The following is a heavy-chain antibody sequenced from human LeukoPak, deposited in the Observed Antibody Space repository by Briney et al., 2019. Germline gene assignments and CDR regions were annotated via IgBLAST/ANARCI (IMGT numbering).Heavy chain of an antibody. CDR2: IIPIFGTA. CDR1: GGTFNTYP. CDR3: ARLTGDPYYFDY. Sequence: GASVKVSCKASGGTFNTYPISWVRQAPGQGPEWMGGIIPIFGTANYAQKFQGRVTITADESTSTAYMELSSLRSEDTAVYYCARLTGDPYYFDYWGQGTLVTVSS. V-gene: IGHV1-69*13. J-gene: IGHJ4*02. D-gene: IGHD7-27*01.